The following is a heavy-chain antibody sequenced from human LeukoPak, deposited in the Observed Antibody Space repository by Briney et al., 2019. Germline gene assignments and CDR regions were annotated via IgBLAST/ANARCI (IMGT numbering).Heavy chain of an antibody. J-gene: IGHJ4*02. V-gene: IGHV4-59*08. CDR1: GGSISSYY. Sequence: SETLSLTCTVSGGSISSYYWSWIRQPPGKGLEWIAYIYYSGSTNYNPSLKSRVTISVDTSKNQFSLKLSSVTAADTAVYYCVAGSFDYWGQGTLVTVSS. CDR2: IYYSGST. D-gene: IGHD3-10*01. CDR3: VAGSFDY.